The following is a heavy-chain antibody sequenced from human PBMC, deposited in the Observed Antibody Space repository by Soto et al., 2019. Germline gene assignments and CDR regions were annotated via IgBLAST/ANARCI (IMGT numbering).Heavy chain of an antibody. J-gene: IGHJ4*02. CDR1: GDTFNFYS. V-gene: IGHV1-69*02. Sequence: QVQLVQSGAEVKRPGSSVKVSCKASGDTFNFYSINWVRQAPGLGLEWMGRVNPIVRMSNYAQKFQGRVTMTADKSTSTTYMELSSLRSEVTAIYYCASSYGSGYRAFDYWGQGALVTVSS. CDR3: ASSYGSGYRAFDY. CDR2: VNPIVRMS. D-gene: IGHD3-10*01.